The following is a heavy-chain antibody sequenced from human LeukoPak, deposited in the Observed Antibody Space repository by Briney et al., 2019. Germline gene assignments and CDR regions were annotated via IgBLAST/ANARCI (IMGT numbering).Heavy chain of an antibody. V-gene: IGHV4-4*09. Sequence: SETLSLTCSVSGGSINGYSWGWVRQPPGKGLECIGYMFDRGSPNHHPSLQNRVTTSVDTSKNDCSLRLTSVTAADTAVYYCARRIQLWSYWHFDLWGRGTLVTVSS. CDR2: MFDRGSP. D-gene: IGHD5-18*01. J-gene: IGHJ2*01. CDR1: GGSINGYS. CDR3: ARRIQLWSYWHFDL.